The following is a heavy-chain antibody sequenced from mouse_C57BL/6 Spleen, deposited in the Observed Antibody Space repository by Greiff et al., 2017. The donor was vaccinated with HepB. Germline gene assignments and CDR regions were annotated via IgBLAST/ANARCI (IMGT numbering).Heavy chain of an antibody. CDR1: GFSLTSYG. J-gene: IGHJ2*01. V-gene: IGHV2-2*01. Sequence: QVHVKQSGPGLVQPSQSLSITCTVSGFSLTSYGVHWVRQSPGKGLAWLGVIWSGGSTDYNAAFISRLSISKDNSKSQVFFKMNSLQADDTAIYYCARNDYFDYWGQGTTLTVSS. CDR2: IWSGGST. CDR3: ARNDYFDY.